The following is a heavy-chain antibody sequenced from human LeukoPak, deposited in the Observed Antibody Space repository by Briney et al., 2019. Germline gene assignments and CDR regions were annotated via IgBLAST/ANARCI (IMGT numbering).Heavy chain of an antibody. CDR2: FDPEDGET. V-gene: IGHV1-24*01. D-gene: IGHD3-10*01. Sequence: ASVKVSCKVSGYTLTELSMYWVRQAPGKGLEWMGGFDPEDGETIYAQKFQGRVTITRNTSISTAYMELSSLRSEDTAVYYCARDVGSSDASDIWGQGTMVIVSS. CDR3: ARDVGSSDASDI. CDR1: GYTLTELS. J-gene: IGHJ3*02.